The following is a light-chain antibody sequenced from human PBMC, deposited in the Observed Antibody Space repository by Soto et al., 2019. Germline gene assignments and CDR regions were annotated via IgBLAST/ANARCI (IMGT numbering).Light chain of an antibody. CDR3: SSYTSSSTLV. J-gene: IGLJ1*01. V-gene: IGLV2-14*03. Sequence: QSALTQPASVSGSPGQSITISCAGTSSDVGGYHYVSWYQHHPGKAPKLMIYDVSNRPSGVSNRFSGSKSGNTASLTISGLQAEDEADYYCSSYTSSSTLVFGTGTKLTGL. CDR1: SSDVGGYHY. CDR2: DVS.